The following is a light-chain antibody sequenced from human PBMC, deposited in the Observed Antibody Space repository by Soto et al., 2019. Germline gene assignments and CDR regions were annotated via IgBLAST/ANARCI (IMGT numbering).Light chain of an antibody. CDR2: AAS. V-gene: IGKV1-27*01. CDR1: QGITNY. CDR3: QSYTSAPLT. J-gene: IGKJ4*01. Sequence: DIQMTQSPSTLSASAGDRVNITCRANQGITNYLAWYQQKPGKVPKLLISAASTLQSGVPSRFTGSRSVTDFTLTISSLQPEDVAGYYCQSYTSAPLTFGGGTK.